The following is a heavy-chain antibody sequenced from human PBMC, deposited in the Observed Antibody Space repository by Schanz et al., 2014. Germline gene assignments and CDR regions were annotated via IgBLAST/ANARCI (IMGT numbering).Heavy chain of an antibody. D-gene: IGHD3-9*01. CDR1: EYSFTSYS. J-gene: IGHJ4*02. CDR2: INTGSGDT. V-gene: IGHV1-3*04. Sequence: QVHLVQSGAEVKRPGASVKVSCKASEYSFTSYSMHWERQAPGQRLEWMGWINTGSGDTKYPQKLQGRVTMTTDTSTSTAYMELRSLRSDDTAVYYCARDAADFYDILTEEDYWGQGTLVTVSS. CDR3: ARDAADFYDILTEEDY.